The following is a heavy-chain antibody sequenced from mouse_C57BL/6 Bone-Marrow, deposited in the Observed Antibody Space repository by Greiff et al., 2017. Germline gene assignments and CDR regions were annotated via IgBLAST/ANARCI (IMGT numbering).Heavy chain of an antibody. V-gene: IGHV1-85*01. Sequence: VHLVESGPELVKPGASVKLSCKASGYTFTSYDINWVKQRPGQGLEWIGWIYPRDGSTKYNEKFKGKATLTVDTSSSTAYMELHSLTSEDSAVYFCARSGDGYYGAMDYWGQGTSVTVSS. CDR2: IYPRDGST. CDR1: GYTFTSYD. CDR3: ARSGDGYYGAMDY. D-gene: IGHD2-3*01. J-gene: IGHJ4*01.